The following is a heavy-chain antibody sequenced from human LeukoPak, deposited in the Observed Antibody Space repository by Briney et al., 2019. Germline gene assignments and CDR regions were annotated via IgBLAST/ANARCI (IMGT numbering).Heavy chain of an antibody. CDR3: AQSRGLLWFGELRSDAFDI. D-gene: IGHD3-10*01. Sequence: GASVKVSCKASGGTFSSYAISWVRQAPGQGLEWVGGIIPIFGTANYAQKFQGRVTITADESTSTAYMELSSLRSEDTAVYYCAQSRGLLWFGELRSDAFDIWGQGTMVTVSS. CDR1: GGTFSSYA. CDR2: IIPIFGTA. J-gene: IGHJ3*02. V-gene: IGHV1-69*13.